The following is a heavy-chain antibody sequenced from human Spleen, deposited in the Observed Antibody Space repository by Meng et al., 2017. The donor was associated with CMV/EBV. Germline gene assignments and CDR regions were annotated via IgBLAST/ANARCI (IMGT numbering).Heavy chain of an antibody. J-gene: IGHJ6*02. CDR3: GIAALVQGYYYYYGMDV. V-gene: IGHV1-69*05. CDR1: GGTFSSYA. CDR2: IIPIFGTA. Sequence: SVKVSCKASGGTFSSYAISWVRQAPGQGLEWMGGIIPIFGTANYAQKFQGRVTITTDESTSTAYMELSSLRSEDTAVYYCGIAALVQGYYYYYGMDVWGQGTTVTVS. D-gene: IGHD6-6*01.